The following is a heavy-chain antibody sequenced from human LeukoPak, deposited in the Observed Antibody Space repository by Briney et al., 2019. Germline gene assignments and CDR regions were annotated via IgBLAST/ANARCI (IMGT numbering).Heavy chain of an antibody. CDR3: ASLGYSGSYFKNY. CDR2: INPNSGGT. Sequence: ASVKVSCKASGYTFTGYYMHWVRQAPGQGLEWMGRINPNSGGTNYAQKFQGRVTMTRDTSISPVYMELSRLRSDDTAVYYCASLGYSGSYFKNYWGQGTLVTVSS. V-gene: IGHV1-2*06. J-gene: IGHJ4*02. CDR1: GYTFTGYY. D-gene: IGHD1-26*01.